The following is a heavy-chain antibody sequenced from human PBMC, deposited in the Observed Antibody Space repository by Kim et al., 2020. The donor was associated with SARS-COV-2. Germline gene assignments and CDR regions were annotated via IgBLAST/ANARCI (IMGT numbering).Heavy chain of an antibody. Sequence: SETLSLTCAVYGGSFSGYYWSWILQPPGKGLEWIGEINHSGSTNYNPSLKSRVTISVDTSKNQFSLKLSSVTAADTAVYYCARSPYYYDSSGYYYWGQGTLVTVSS. CDR2: INHSGST. CDR1: GGSFSGYY. V-gene: IGHV4-34*01. D-gene: IGHD3-22*01. J-gene: IGHJ4*02. CDR3: ARSPYYYDSSGYYY.